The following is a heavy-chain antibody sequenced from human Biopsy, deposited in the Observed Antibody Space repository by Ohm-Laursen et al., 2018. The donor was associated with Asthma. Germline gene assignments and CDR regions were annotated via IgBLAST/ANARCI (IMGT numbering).Heavy chain of an antibody. CDR3: ARVFESSEWGPFYHFGLDV. Sequence: LRLSCAASGFSFSDYYMTWMRQAPGKGLEWVSSISSSGSTTYPAESVKGRFTISRDNAQKSLFLQMGSLRAEDTAVYYCARVFESSEWGPFYHFGLDVWGQGTTVAVSS. J-gene: IGHJ6*02. CDR1: GFSFSDYY. V-gene: IGHV3-11*01. CDR2: ISSSGSTT. D-gene: IGHD6-25*01.